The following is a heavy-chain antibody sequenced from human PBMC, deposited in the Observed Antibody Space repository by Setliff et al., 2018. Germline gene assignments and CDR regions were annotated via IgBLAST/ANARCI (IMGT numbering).Heavy chain of an antibody. CDR3: ARMSTSGPHYDY. CDR1: GHTLTGYY. V-gene: IGHV1-2*02. CDR2: INPNSGDT. J-gene: IGHJ4*02. Sequence: ASVKVSCKASGHTLTGYYMHWVRQAPGQGLEWMGWINPNSGDTKYAQNFQDRITISRDTSATTVHMELSSLRSDDTAVYYCARMSTSGPHYDYWGQGTLVTVSS. D-gene: IGHD2-8*02.